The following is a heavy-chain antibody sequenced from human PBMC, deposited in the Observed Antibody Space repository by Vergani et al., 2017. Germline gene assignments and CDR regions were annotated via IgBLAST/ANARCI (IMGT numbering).Heavy chain of an antibody. CDR2: ISSSSSTI. V-gene: IGHV3-48*02. J-gene: IGHJ6*02. CDR1: GFTFSSYS. D-gene: IGHD6-19*01. Sequence: EVQLVESGGGLVQPGGSLRLSCAASGFTFSSYSMNWVRQAPGKGLEWVSYISSSSSTIYYADSVKGRLTISRDNAKNSLYLQMNSLRDEDTAVYYCARDVQSSGWYYYYGMDVWGQGTTVTVSS. CDR3: ARDVQSSGWYYYYGMDV.